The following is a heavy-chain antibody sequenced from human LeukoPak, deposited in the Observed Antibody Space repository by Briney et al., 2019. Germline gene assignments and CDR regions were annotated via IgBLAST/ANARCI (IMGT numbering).Heavy chain of an antibody. D-gene: IGHD6-13*01. CDR3: ARTSSTWYGGVGDY. CDR1: GYTFTSYG. J-gene: IGHJ4*02. Sequence: GASVKVSCKASGYTFTSYGISWARQAPGQGLEYMGWISAYNGNTKNAQNLQGRVTMTTVTSTSTAYMELRSLRSDDTAVYYCARTSSTWYGGVGDYWGQGTLVTVSS. CDR2: ISAYNGNT. V-gene: IGHV1-18*01.